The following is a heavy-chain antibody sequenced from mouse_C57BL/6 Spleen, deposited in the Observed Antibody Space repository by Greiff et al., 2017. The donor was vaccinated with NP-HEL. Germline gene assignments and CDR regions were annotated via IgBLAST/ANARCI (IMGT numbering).Heavy chain of an antibody. V-gene: IGHV5-4*01. D-gene: IGHD2-4*01. CDR1: GFTFSSYA. CDR3: ARERDYDYDGWFAY. CDR2: ISDGGSYT. J-gene: IGHJ3*01. Sequence: EVQLVESGGGLVKPGGSLKLSCAASGFTFSSYAMSWVRQTPEKRLEWVATISDGGSYTYYPDNVKGRFTISRDNAKNNLYLQMSHLKSEDTAMYYCARERDYDYDGWFAYWGQGTLVTVSA.